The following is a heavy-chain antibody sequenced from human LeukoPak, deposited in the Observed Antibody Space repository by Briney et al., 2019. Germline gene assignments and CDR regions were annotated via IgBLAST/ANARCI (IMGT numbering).Heavy chain of an antibody. J-gene: IGHJ5*02. D-gene: IGHD5-18*01. V-gene: IGHV3-33*06. CDR1: GFTFSSYG. CDR2: IWYDGSNE. Sequence: GGSLRLSCAASGFTFSSYGMHWVRQAPGKGLEWVAVIWYDGSNEYYADSVKGRFTISRDNSKNTLYLQMNSLRAEDTAVYYCAKDGGYGPQNWFDPWGQEALVTVSS. CDR3: AKDGGYGPQNWFDP.